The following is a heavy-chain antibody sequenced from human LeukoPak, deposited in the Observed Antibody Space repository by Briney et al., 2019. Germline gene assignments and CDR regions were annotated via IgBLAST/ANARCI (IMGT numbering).Heavy chain of an antibody. J-gene: IGHJ4*02. V-gene: IGHV3-21*01. CDR3: AIAGRNTTMGLDFFDY. D-gene: IGHD3-3*01. CDR1: GFTFCSYT. CDR2: ISSSSSYI. Sequence: GGSLRLSCAASGFTFCSYTMNWVRQAPGKGLEWVSSISSSSSYIDHADSVKGRFTISRDNAKNSLYLQMNSLRAEDTAVYYCAIAGRNTTMGLDFFDYWGQGTLVTVSS.